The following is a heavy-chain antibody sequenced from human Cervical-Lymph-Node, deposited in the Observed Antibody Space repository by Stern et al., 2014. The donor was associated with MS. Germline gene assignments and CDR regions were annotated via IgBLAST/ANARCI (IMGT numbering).Heavy chain of an antibody. CDR1: EYGFPGSH. CDR3: ARVFRLWQETGRYFYYGMDV. D-gene: IGHD3-10*01. CDR2: VDPNSGDT. Sequence: QVQLVQSGAEVKRPGASVNISCKSSEYGFPGSHIHWVRQAPGQGLEWMGWVDPNSGDTNYAQKYRGRVTMTGDTSVSTVYMELSSLRFDDTAVYYCARVFRLWQETGRYFYYGMDVWGQGTAVTV. V-gene: IGHV1-2*02. J-gene: IGHJ6*02.